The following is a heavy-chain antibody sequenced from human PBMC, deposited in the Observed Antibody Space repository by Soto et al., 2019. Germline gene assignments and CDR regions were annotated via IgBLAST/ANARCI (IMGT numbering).Heavy chain of an antibody. D-gene: IGHD3-10*01. J-gene: IGHJ6*02. Sequence: SEILPLTSTVAGGSISSGGYYCSWNRQHPGKGLEWIGYIYYSGSTYYNPSLKSRVTISVDTSKNQFSLKLTSVTVADTALYYCARQGFGATHGLVDVWGQGTTVTVSS. CDR1: GGSISSGGYY. V-gene: IGHV4-31*03. CDR2: IYYSGST. CDR3: ARQGFGATHGLVDV.